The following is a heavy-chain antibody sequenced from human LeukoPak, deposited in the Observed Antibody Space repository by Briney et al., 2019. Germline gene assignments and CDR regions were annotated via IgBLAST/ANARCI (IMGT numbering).Heavy chain of an antibody. D-gene: IGHD6-13*01. J-gene: IGHJ4*02. CDR3: VRVSDPTTVGSSTYSSSWYLRD. V-gene: IGHV3-30*03. CDR2: ISYDGSNK. Sequence: GRSLRLSCAASGFTFSSYGMHWVRQAPGKGLEWVAVISYDGSNKYYADSVKGRFTISRDNSKNTLYLQMNSLRAEDTAVYYCVRVSDPTTVGSSTYSSSWYLRDWGQGTLVTVSS. CDR1: GFTFSSYG.